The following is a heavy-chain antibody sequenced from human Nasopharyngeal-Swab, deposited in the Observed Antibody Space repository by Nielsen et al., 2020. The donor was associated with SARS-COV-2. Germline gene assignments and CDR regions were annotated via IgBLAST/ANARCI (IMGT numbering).Heavy chain of an antibody. Sequence: ASVKVSCKASGYTFTDHAMNWVRQAPGQGLEWMGWINTKTGTPTFAPGFTGRFAFSLDTSDNTAYLHISSLKTEDTAVYYCARDSVEMPRDYWGQGTLVTVSS. V-gene: IGHV7-4-1*02. J-gene: IGHJ4*02. CDR1: GYTFTDHA. D-gene: IGHD2-2*01. CDR2: INTKTGTP. CDR3: ARDSVEMPRDY.